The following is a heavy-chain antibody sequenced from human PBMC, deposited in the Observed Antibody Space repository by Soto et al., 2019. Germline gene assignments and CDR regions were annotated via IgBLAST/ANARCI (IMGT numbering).Heavy chain of an antibody. J-gene: IGHJ6*03. Sequence: ASVKVSCKASGYTFTSYAMHWVRQTPGQRLEWMGCINPDDGETNYAQKFQGRVTMTEDTSTDTAYMELSSLRSEDTAVYYCATEESAYSSGWEDYYMDVWGKGTTVTSP. CDR2: INPDDGET. D-gene: IGHD6-19*01. CDR3: ATEESAYSSGWEDYYMDV. CDR1: GYTFTSYA. V-gene: IGHV1-3*01.